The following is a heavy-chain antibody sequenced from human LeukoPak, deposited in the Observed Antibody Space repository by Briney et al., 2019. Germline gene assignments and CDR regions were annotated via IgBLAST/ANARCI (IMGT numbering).Heavy chain of an antibody. CDR2: IYYSGST. CDR1: GGSISSYY. J-gene: IGHJ6*03. V-gene: IGHV4-59*08. Sequence: PSETLSLTCTVSGGSISSYYWSWIRQPPGKGLEWIGYIYYSGSTNYNPSLKSRVTISVDTSKNQFSLKLSSVTAADTAVYYCARHFPDDWNYASDLYYYYYMDVWGKGTTVTVSS. D-gene: IGHD1-7*01. CDR3: ARHFPDDWNYASDLYYYYYMDV.